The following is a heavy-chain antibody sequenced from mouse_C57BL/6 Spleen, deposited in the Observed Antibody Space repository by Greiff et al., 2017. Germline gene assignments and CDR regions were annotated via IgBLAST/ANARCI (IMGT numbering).Heavy chain of an antibody. D-gene: IGHD2-4*01. CDR2: INPNNGGT. Sequence: VQLQQSGPELVKPGASVKISCKASGYTFTDYYMNWVKQSHGKSLEWIGDINPNNGGTSYNQKFKGKATLTVDKSSSTAYMELRSLTSEDSAVYYCARSYDYVAWFAYWGQGTLVTVSA. J-gene: IGHJ3*01. CDR1: GYTFTDYY. V-gene: IGHV1-26*01. CDR3: ARSYDYVAWFAY.